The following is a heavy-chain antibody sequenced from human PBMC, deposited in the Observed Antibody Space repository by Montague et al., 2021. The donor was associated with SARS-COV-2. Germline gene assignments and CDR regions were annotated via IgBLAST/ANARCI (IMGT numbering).Heavy chain of an antibody. J-gene: IGHJ4*01. CDR2: ITSSSSYR. Sequence: FLSLSFSASGFTFSSYGMNWVRQAPGKGLEWVSCITSSSSYRYYADSVKGRFTISRDNAKNSLYLQMNSLRAEDTAVYYCASGYYSGSWYFLYGFDFWGQGTLVTVSS. D-gene: IGHD1-26*01. CDR1: GFTFSSYG. V-gene: IGHV3-21*01. CDR3: ASGYYSGSWYFLYGFDF.